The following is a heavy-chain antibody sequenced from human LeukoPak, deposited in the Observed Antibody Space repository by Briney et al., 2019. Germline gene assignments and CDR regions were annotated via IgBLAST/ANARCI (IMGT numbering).Heavy chain of an antibody. J-gene: IGHJ3*01. CDR2: SRNKANSYTT. D-gene: IGHD5-18*01. Sequence: GGSLRLSCAASGFTFSDHYMDWVRQAPDKGLEWVGRSRNKANSYTTQYAASVNGRFTVSRDESKNLLFLQMDSLKIEDTALYYCVRGYHSFDVWGQSTMVTVSS. CDR1: GFTFSDHY. CDR3: VRGYHSFDV. V-gene: IGHV3-72*01.